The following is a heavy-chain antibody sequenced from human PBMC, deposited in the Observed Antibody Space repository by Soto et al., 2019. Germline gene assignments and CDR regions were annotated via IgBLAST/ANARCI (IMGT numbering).Heavy chain of an antibody. CDR1: GFTFSSYG. J-gene: IGHJ6*02. CDR3: ARDPYGSAHDGRDV. D-gene: IGHD3-10*01. Sequence: QVQLVESGGGVVQPGRSLTLSCAASGFTFSSYGIHWVRRAPGKGLEWVAIIWYDGTYKYYADSVKGRFTISRDNSKNTLYLQMNSLRVEDTAVYYCARDPYGSAHDGRDVWGQGTTVTVSS. CDR2: IWYDGTYK. V-gene: IGHV3-33*01.